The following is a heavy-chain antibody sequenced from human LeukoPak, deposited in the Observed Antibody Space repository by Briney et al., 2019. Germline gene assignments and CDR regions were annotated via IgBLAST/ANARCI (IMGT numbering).Heavy chain of an antibody. D-gene: IGHD2-2*01. V-gene: IGHV3-30*04. CDR1: GFIFSNYA. CDR2: ISYDGSNK. Sequence: GGSLRLSCAASGFIFSNYAIHWVRQAPGKALEWVAVISYDGSNKYYADSVKGRFTISRDISKNTLYLQMNSLRAEDTAVYYCARGYCSSISCYVDYWGQGTLVTVSS. J-gene: IGHJ4*02. CDR3: ARGYCSSISCYVDY.